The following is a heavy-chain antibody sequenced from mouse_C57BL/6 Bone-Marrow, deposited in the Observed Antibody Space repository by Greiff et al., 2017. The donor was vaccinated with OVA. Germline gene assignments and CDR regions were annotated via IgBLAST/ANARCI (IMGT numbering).Heavy chain of an antibody. CDR2: ISNLAYSI. D-gene: IGHD2-4*01. J-gene: IGHJ2*01. V-gene: IGHV5-15*04. Sequence: EVMLVESGGGLVQPGGSLKLSCAASGFTFSDYGMAWVRQAPRKGPEWVAFISNLAYSIYYADTVTGRFTISRENAKNTLYLEMSSLRSEDTAMYYCARLDYDGRDYWSQGTTLTVSS. CDR1: GFTFSDYG. CDR3: ARLDYDGRDY.